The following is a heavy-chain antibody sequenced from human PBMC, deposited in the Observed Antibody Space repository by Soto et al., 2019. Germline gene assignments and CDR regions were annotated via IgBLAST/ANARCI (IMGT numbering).Heavy chain of an antibody. J-gene: IGHJ6*02. CDR1: GFTFSNYA. CDR3: AKSPKQLGRYYVMDV. CDR2: ITGSGGST. V-gene: IGHV3-23*01. Sequence: EVQLLKSGGGLVQPGGSLRLSCAASGFTFSNYAMSWVRQAPGKGLEWVSAITGSGGSTYYADSVKGRFTVSRDNSKNTLYLQINSLRAEDTAVYYCAKSPKQLGRYYVMDVWRQGTTVTVSS. D-gene: IGHD6-13*01.